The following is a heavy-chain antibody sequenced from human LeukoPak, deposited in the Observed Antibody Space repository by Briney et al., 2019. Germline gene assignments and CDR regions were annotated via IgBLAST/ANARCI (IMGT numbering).Heavy chain of an antibody. J-gene: IGHJ4*02. CDR1: EFTFSSYG. V-gene: IGHV3-30*18. Sequence: GRSLRLSCAASEFTFSSYGMHWVRQAPGKGLEWVAVISYDGSNKFYADSVKGRFTISRDNSKNTLYLQMNSLRAEDTAVYYCAKGVAVVVVPAAMDYWGQGTLVTVSS. CDR2: ISYDGSNK. D-gene: IGHD2-2*01. CDR3: AKGVAVVVVPAAMDY.